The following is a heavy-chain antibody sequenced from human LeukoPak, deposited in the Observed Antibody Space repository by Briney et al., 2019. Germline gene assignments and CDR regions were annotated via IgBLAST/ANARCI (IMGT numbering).Heavy chain of an antibody. V-gene: IGHV1-8*03. CDR2: MNPNSGNT. CDR3: ARGSKGYGYYYYYYMDV. D-gene: IGHD5-18*01. J-gene: IGHJ6*03. Sequence: ASVTVSCKASGYTFTSYDINWVRQATGQGLEWMGWMNPNSGNTGYAQKFQGRVTITRNTSISTAYMELSSLRSEDTAVYYCARGSKGYGYYYYYYMDVWGKGTTVTVSS. CDR1: GYTFTSYD.